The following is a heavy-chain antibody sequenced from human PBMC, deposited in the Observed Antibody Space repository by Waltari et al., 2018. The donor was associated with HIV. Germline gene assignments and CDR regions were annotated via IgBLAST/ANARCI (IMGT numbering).Heavy chain of an antibody. CDR1: GGSITSYY. V-gene: IGHV4-59*01. D-gene: IGHD2-15*01. J-gene: IGHJ5*02. Sequence: QVELQESGPGLVKPSETLSLTCTFSGGSITSYYWRWIRQSPGLGLEWIGHIYYIGRTTYNPSLKGRVIMSLDTSKNHISLNLRSLSAADTAVYYCARDLVVAAAEGFDPWGQGILVTVSS. CDR2: IYYIGRT. CDR3: ARDLVVAAAEGFDP.